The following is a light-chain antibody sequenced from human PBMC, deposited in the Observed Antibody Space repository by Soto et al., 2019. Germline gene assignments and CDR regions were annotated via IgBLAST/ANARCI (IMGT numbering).Light chain of an antibody. CDR1: SGAVTSGYS. V-gene: IGLV7-43*01. Sequence: QAVVTQEPSLTVSPGGTVTLTCASSSGAVTSGYSPNWFQQKLGQAPRPLIYSTTNKHSWTPARFSGSLLGGKAALTLSGVQPEDEADYYCLLYYGATQSWVFGGGTKLTVL. CDR3: LLYYGATQSWV. J-gene: IGLJ3*02. CDR2: STT.